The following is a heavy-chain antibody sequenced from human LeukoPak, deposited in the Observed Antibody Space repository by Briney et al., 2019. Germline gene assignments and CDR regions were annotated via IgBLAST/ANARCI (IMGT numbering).Heavy chain of an antibody. V-gene: IGHV4-34*01. CDR3: ASRSGGGYDYYYYMDV. CDR2: INHSGST. Sequence: PSETLSLTCAVYGGSISGYYWSWIRQPPGKGLEWIGEINHSGSTNYNPSLKSRVTISVDTSKNQFSLKLSSVTAADTAVYYCASRSGGGYDYYYYMDVWGKGTTVTVSS. J-gene: IGHJ6*03. D-gene: IGHD3-10*01. CDR1: GGSISGYY.